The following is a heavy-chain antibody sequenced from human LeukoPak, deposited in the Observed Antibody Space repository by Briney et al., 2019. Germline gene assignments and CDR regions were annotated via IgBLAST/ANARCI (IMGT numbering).Heavy chain of an antibody. CDR2: INPNSGGT. Sequence: GASVKVSCKASGYTFTGYYMHWVRQAPGQGLEWMGWINPNSGGTNYAQKFQGRVTMTRDTSISTAYMELSRLRSEDTAVYYCARAAYGSGSYYLNWFDPWGQGTLVTVSS. J-gene: IGHJ5*02. CDR1: GYTFTGYY. CDR3: ARAAYGSGSYYLNWFDP. V-gene: IGHV1-2*02. D-gene: IGHD3-10*01.